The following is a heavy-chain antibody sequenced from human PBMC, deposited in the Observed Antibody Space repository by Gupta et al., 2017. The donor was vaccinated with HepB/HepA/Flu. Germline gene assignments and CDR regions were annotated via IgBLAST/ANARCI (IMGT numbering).Heavy chain of an antibody. CDR1: EDTFINSY. J-gene: IGHJ4*02. CDR3: RQGRQGF. D-gene: IGHD1-26*01. Sequence: QVQLVQSGAEMRTPGSSVRLSCKASEDTFINSYIHWVRQAPGQGLEWMGFIGPTCHHTAYARSFQGRVTLTRDTSTDSAFMELSGLKSDDTAVYFCRQGRQGFWGQGTLVTVSS. CDR2: IGPTCHHT. V-gene: IGHV1-46*01.